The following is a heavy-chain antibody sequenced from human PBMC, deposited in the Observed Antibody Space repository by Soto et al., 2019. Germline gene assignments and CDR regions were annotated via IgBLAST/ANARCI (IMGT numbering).Heavy chain of an antibody. CDR2: VRQGGSET. CDR3: AREKSRPRWSGYYYYYYMDV. Sequence: EVQLVESGGGLVQPGGSLRLSCAASGFTFSSYWMNWVRQAPGKGLEWVANVRQGGSETYYVDSVKGRFTISRDNAKNSLYLQMNSLRAEDTAVYYCAREKSRPRWSGYYYYYYMDVWGKGTTVTVSS. D-gene: IGHD3-3*01. CDR1: GFTFSSYW. J-gene: IGHJ6*03. V-gene: IGHV3-7*01.